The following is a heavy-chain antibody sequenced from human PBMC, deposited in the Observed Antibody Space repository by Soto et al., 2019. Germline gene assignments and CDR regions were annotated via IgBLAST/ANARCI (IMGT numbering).Heavy chain of an antibody. J-gene: IGHJ6*03. D-gene: IGHD6-6*01. CDR3: TTVYIKQLEDYYYYIDF. V-gene: IGHV3-74*01. Sequence: GGSLRLSCAASGFTFSSYWMHWVRQAPGKGLVWVSRINSDGSSTNYADSVKCRFTISRDNAKNTLYLQMNSLRAQDTAVYYYTTVYIKQLEDYYYYIDFWGKGTTVTVSS. CDR1: GFTFSSYW. CDR2: INSDGSST.